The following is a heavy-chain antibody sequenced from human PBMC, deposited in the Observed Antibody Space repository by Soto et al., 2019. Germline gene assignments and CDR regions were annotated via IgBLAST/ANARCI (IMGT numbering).Heavy chain of an antibody. D-gene: IGHD3-22*01. CDR1: GGSFSDYY. CDR3: ARGPYYYDTSGYGY. Sequence: LSLTCAVYGGSFSDYYWSWIRQAPGKGLEWVSYISSSGSTIYYADSVKGRFTISRDNAKNSLYLQMNSLRAEDTAVYYCARGPYYYDTSGYGYWGQGTLVTVSS. CDR2: ISSSGSTI. V-gene: IGHV3-11*01. J-gene: IGHJ4*02.